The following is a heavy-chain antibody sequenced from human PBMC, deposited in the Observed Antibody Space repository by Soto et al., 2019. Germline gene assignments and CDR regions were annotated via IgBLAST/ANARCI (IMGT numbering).Heavy chain of an antibody. J-gene: IGHJ4*02. D-gene: IGHD1-26*01. Sequence: QVQLQESGPGLVKPSETLSLTCTVSGDSIGTYFWSWIRQPPGQGLEWIGYIYHSGGTTYNPSIKIRVTMSVDTSKNQFSLKLTSVTAADTAIYYCARDTTSGSYWDYWGQGTLVTVSS. V-gene: IGHV4-59*01. CDR1: GDSIGTYF. CDR2: IYHSGGT. CDR3: ARDTTSGSYWDY.